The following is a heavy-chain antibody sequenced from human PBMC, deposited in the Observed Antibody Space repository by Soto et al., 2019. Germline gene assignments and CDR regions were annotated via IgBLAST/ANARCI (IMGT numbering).Heavy chain of an antibody. CDR1: GFTCSSYS. D-gene: IGHD3-16*01. J-gene: IGHJ4*02. CDR3: ARAFGPAPPRPSGQY. Sequence: GGSLRLSCAGSGFTCSSYSMNWVRQAPGKGLEWVSSISSSSSYIYYADSVKGRFTISRDNAKNSLYLQMNSLRAEDPAVYYCARAFGPAPPRPSGQYWGQGTLVNVSS. V-gene: IGHV3-21*01. CDR2: ISSSSSYI.